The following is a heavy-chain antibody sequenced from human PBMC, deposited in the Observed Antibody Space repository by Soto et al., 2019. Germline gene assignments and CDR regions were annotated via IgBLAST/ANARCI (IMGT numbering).Heavy chain of an antibody. CDR2: ISYDGSNK. CDR1: GFTFSSYG. CDR3: AKSAAESYSNYGWWFDP. V-gene: IGHV3-30*18. D-gene: IGHD4-4*01. J-gene: IGHJ5*02. Sequence: QVQLVESGGGVVQPGRSLRLSCAASGFTFSSYGMHWVRQAPGKGLEWVAVISYDGSNKYYADSVKGRFTISRDNSKNTLYLQMNSLRAEDTAVYYCAKSAAESYSNYGWWFDPWGQGTLVTVSS.